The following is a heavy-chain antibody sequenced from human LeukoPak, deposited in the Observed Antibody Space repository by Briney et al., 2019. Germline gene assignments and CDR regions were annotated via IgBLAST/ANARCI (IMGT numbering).Heavy chain of an antibody. J-gene: IGHJ4*02. D-gene: IGHD2-8*01. CDR3: ARNLGYCTNGVCYGTPENY. V-gene: IGHV3-7*01. CDR2: IKQDGSEK. CDR1: GFTFSSYW. Sequence: SGGSLRLSCAASGFTFSSYWMSWVRQAPGKGLEWVANIKQDGSEKYYVDSVKGRFTISRDNAKNSLYLQMNSLRAEDTAVYYCARNLGYCTNGVCYGTPENYWGQGTLVTVSS.